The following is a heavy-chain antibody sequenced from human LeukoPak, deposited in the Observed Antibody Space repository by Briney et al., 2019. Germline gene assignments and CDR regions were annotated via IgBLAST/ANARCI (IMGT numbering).Heavy chain of an antibody. CDR2: IYYSGST. J-gene: IGHJ4*02. D-gene: IGHD3-16*02. V-gene: IGHV4-59*01. Sequence: PSETLSLTCTVSGGSISSYYWSWLRQPPGKGLEWIGYIYYSGSTNYNPSLKSRVTISVDTSKNQFSLKLSSVTAADAAVYYCARVDMITFGGVIASYYFDYWGQGTLVTVSS. CDR3: ARVDMITFGGVIASYYFDY. CDR1: GGSISSYY.